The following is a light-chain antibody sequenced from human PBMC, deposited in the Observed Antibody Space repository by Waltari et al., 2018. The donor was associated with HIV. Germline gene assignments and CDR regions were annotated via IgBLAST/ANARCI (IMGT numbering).Light chain of an antibody. V-gene: IGLV2-14*01. J-gene: IGLJ3*02. Sequence: HSALTQPTSVSGSPGQSITISCSGTVTDIDIYKFVSWYRQYPGLAPQLVLYGVSSRPAGVSLRFSGSKSGDTASLTISGLEAEDEADYYCSSYTPSHSLVFGGGTKLTVL. CDR3: SSYTPSHSLV. CDR1: VTDIDIYKF. CDR2: GVS.